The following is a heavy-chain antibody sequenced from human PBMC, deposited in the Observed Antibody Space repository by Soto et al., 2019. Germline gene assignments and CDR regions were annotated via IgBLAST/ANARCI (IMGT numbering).Heavy chain of an antibody. D-gene: IGHD6-25*01. CDR3: AKDLRAPATKNFDY. V-gene: IGHV3-23*01. Sequence: EVQLLESGGGLVRFGGSLRLSCAASGFTFNNYAMTWVRQPPGKGLEWVSAISGSGDATFYADSVRGRFTISRDNSKSTLYLQMNSRRAEDTAVYFCAKDLRAPATKNFDYWGQGTLVNVSS. J-gene: IGHJ4*02. CDR2: ISGSGDAT. CDR1: GFTFNNYA.